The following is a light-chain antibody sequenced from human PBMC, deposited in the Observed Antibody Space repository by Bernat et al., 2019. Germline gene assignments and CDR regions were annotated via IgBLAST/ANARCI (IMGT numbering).Light chain of an antibody. CDR3: QQRTSWMT. Sequence: EIVLTQSPATLSLSPGDRATLSCRASQSVNTYLAWYQQKSGQAPRLLIYDASTRATGIPARFSGGGSGTDFTLTISSLEPEDFAVYYCQQRTSWMTFGQGTRLEIK. CDR1: QSVNTY. J-gene: IGKJ5*01. V-gene: IGKV3-11*01. CDR2: DAS.